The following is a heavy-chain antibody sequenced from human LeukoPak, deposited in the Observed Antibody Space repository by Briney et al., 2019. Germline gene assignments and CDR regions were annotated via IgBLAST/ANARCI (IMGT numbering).Heavy chain of an antibody. CDR2: VYYSGST. J-gene: IGHJ2*01. CDR1: GGSLRNYY. CDR3: ARHEDTWEGYFDL. Sequence: PSETLSLTCTVSGGSLRNYYWSWIRQPPGKGLEWIGYVYYSGSTTYNPSLKSRVTISVDTSKTQFSLNLTSVTAADTAVYYCARHEDTWEGYFDLWGRGTLVTVSS. V-gene: IGHV4-59*08. D-gene: IGHD5-18*01.